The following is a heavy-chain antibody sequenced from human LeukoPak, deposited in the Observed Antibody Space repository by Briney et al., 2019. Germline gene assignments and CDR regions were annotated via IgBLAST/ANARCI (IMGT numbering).Heavy chain of an antibody. D-gene: IGHD3-10*01. V-gene: IGHV4-59*01. J-gene: IGHJ6*03. Sequence: TSETLSLTCNVSGGSIRGYYWSWIRQPPGKGLEWIGYIYSSGSTNYNPSLKSRVTMSVDTSKNQFSLKVSSVTAADTAVYYCARVFDSGSRAYFYYMDVWGKGTTVTIFS. CDR3: ARVFDSGSRAYFYYMDV. CDR2: IYSSGST. CDR1: GGSIRGYY.